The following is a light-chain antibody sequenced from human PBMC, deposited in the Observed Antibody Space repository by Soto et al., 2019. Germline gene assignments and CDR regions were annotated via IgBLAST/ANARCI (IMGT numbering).Light chain of an antibody. CDR3: LQDYTYPYT. Sequence: GDRVTITCRASQGIRNELGWYQQKPGKAPKLLLYGASSLQSGVPSRFSGSGSGTDFTLTISSLQPEDFATYYCLQDYTYPYTFGQGTRLEIK. J-gene: IGKJ5*01. CDR1: QGIRNE. CDR2: GAS. V-gene: IGKV1-6*01.